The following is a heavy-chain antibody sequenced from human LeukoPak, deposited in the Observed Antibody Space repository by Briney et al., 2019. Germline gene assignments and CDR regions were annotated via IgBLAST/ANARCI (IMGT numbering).Heavy chain of an antibody. Sequence: PGGPLRLSCAASGFTFSDYYMSWIRQAPGKGLEGVSYISSSGSTIYYADSVKGRFTISRDNAKNSLYLQMNSLRAEDTAVYYCARDLGYCSSTSCYSNWFDPWGQGTLVTVSS. D-gene: IGHD2-2*01. V-gene: IGHV3-11*01. CDR2: ISSSGSTI. J-gene: IGHJ5*02. CDR1: GFTFSDYY. CDR3: ARDLGYCSSTSCYSNWFDP.